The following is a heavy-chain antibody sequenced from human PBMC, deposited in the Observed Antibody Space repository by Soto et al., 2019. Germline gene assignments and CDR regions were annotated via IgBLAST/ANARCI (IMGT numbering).Heavy chain of an antibody. CDR3: ENRAFIRVRCSYCYIDF. D-gene: IGHD3-10*01. Sequence: PGGSLRLSCAASGFTFSSYALSWVRQPPGKGLEWVSAISGSGGSTYYADSVKGRFTISRDNSKNTLYLQMNSLRAEDTAVYYCENRAFIRVRCSYCYIDFWCKGISGSVS. V-gene: IGHV3-23*01. J-gene: IGHJ6*03. CDR1: GFTFSSYA. CDR2: ISGSGGST.